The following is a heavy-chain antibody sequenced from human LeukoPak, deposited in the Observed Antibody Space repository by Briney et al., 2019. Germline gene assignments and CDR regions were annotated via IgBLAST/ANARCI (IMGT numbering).Heavy chain of an antibody. CDR1: GGSFSGYY. Sequence: SETLSLTCAVYGGSFSGYYWSWVRQPPGKGLEWIGEMNHSGSTNYNPSLKSRVTISVDTSKNQFSLKLSSVTAADTAVYYCARGPRCSGGSCYSVRVDPWGQGTLVTVSS. CDR3: ARGPRCSGGSCYSVRVDP. J-gene: IGHJ5*02. V-gene: IGHV4-34*01. CDR2: MNHSGST. D-gene: IGHD2-15*01.